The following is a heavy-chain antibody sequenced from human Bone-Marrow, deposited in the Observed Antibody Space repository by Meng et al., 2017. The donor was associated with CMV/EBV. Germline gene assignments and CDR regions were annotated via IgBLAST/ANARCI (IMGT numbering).Heavy chain of an antibody. D-gene: IGHD5-24*01. Sequence: ESLKISCTVSGYSISSGYYWGWIRQPPGKGLEWIGSIYHSGSTYYNPSLKSRVTISVDTSKTQFSLKLSSVTAADTAVYYCATSYGYNSPDAFDIWGQGTRVTVSS. V-gene: IGHV4-38-2*02. CDR2: IYHSGST. CDR1: GYSISSGYY. J-gene: IGHJ3*02. CDR3: ATSYGYNSPDAFDI.